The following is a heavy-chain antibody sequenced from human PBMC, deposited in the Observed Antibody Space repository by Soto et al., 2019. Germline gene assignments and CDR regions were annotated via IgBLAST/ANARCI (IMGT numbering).Heavy chain of an antibody. CDR2: IMPIFRAP. V-gene: IGHV1-69*12. J-gene: IGHJ6*02. CDR3: ASWLKGPDIGNYYYRMDV. CDR1: GGAFSDYA. D-gene: IGHD2-15*01. Sequence: QVQLVQSGAEVKKPGSSVKVSCKASGGAFSDYAFSWVRQAPGQGLEWLGGIMPIFRAPDYDKKFQGRVTITAGEFTRTAYMEMNSPRSEDTAVYYCASWLKGPDIGNYYYRMDVWGQGTTVTVS.